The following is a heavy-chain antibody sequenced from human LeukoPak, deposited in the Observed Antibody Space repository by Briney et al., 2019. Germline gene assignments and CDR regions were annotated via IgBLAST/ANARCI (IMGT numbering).Heavy chain of an antibody. J-gene: IGHJ4*02. CDR2: INHSGST. V-gene: IGHV4-34*01. CDR3: ARSGRKTTDY. CDR1: GGSISSYY. Sequence: PSETLSLTCTVSGGSISSYYWSWIRQPPGKGLEWIGEINHSGSTNYNPSLKSRVTISVDTSKNQFSLKLSSVTAADTAVYYCARSGRKTTDYWGQGTLVTVSS. D-gene: IGHD1-14*01.